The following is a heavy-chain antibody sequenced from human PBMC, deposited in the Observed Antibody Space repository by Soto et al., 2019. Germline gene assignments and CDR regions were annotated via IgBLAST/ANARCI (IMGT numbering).Heavy chain of an antibody. J-gene: IGHJ6*02. Sequence: GGSLRLSCAASGLTFSRYAMNWVRQAPGKGLEWVSVISGSGGTRYYADSVKGRFTISRDNSKGILYLQMNSLRADDTAVYYCAKDTYTVVVVQAANGMDVWGQGTTVTVSS. V-gene: IGHV3-23*01. CDR3: AKDTYTVVVVQAANGMDV. CDR1: GLTFSRYA. D-gene: IGHD2-2*01. CDR2: ISGSGGTR.